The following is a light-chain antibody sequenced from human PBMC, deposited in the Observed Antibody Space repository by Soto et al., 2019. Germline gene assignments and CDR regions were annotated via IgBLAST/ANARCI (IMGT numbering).Light chain of an antibody. J-gene: IGLJ1*01. CDR1: SSDVGGYDY. Sequence: QSVLTQPPSASGSPGQSVTISCTGTSSDVGGYDYVSWYQQHPGKAPKLMIYEVTIRPSGVSDRFSGSKSGNTASLTVSGLQAEDEADYYGSSYTGGNPSYAFGTVTKVTVL. V-gene: IGLV2-8*01. CDR2: EVT. CDR3: SSYTGGNPSYA.